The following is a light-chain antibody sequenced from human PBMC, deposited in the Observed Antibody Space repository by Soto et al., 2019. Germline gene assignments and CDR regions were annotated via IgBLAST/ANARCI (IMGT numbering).Light chain of an antibody. CDR2: AAS. CDR1: QNIREY. V-gene: IGKV1-39*01. Sequence: DIQMTQSPSSLSASVGDRVTITCRASQNIREYLNWYHQKPGSAPKLLISAASTLQSGVPLRFSGSGSGSVFTLTIYNLQPEDVGSYICRESYTTPWTFGRGTKLEI. CDR3: RESYTTPWT. J-gene: IGKJ1*01.